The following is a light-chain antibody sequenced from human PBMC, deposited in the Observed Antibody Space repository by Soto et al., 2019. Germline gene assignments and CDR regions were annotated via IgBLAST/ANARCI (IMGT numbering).Light chain of an antibody. J-gene: IGLJ1*01. Sequence: SVLTQPPSASGTAGHVVTISCSGGDSNIGSNSVYWYQHLPRMAPKLLIYYNNQRPSGVPDRFSGSRSGTSASLAIVGLRSEDEAVYYCAAWDASLSACVFGNGTKVTVL. CDR3: AAWDASLSACV. V-gene: IGLV1-47*02. CDR2: YNN. CDR1: DSNIGSNS.